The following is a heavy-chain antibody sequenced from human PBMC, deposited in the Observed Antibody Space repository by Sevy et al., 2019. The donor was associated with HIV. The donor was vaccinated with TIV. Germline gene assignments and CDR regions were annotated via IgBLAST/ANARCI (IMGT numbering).Heavy chain of an antibody. D-gene: IGHD3-22*01. CDR1: GFTFNTHA. J-gene: IGHJ3*01. CDR2: ISGIGSST. V-gene: IGHV3-23*01. Sequence: GGSLRLSCAASGFTFNTHAMNWVRQAPGKGLEWVSVISGIGSSTYYADSVKGRFTISRDNSKNTLYLQMNSLRADDTAVYYRAKALNPALESMIEVIFRSLKGFNVWGQGTMVTVSS. CDR3: AKALNPALESMIEVIFRSLKGFNV.